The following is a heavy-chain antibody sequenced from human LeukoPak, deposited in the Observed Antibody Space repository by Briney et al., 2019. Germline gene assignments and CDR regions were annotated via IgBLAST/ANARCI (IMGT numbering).Heavy chain of an antibody. J-gene: IGHJ4*02. CDR2: IYYSGST. V-gene: IGHV4-39*01. D-gene: IGHD5-18*01. CDR1: GGSVSSGSYY. CDR3: ACVDTAMVGFDY. Sequence: SETLSLTCTVSGGSVSSGSYYWSWIRQPPGKGLEWIGSIYYSGSTYYNPSLKSRVTISVDTSKNQFSLKLSSVTAADTAVYYCACVDTAMVGFDYWGQGTLVTVSS.